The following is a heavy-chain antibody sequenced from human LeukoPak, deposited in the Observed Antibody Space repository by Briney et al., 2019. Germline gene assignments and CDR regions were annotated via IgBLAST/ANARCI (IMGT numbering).Heavy chain of an antibody. CDR1: GFTFSSYG. Sequence: LGGSLRLSCAASGFTFSSYGMNWVRQAPGKGLEWVSYISSSSSTIYYADSVKGRFTISRDNAKNSLYLQMNSLRAEDTAVYYCARVGSIPNPDIWGQGTMVTVSS. J-gene: IGHJ3*02. CDR3: ARVGSIPNPDI. CDR2: ISSSSSTI. V-gene: IGHV3-48*01.